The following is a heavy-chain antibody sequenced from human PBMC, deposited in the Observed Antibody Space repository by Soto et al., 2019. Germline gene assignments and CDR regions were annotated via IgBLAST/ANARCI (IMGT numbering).Heavy chain of an antibody. CDR3: AKEHTTGANYALDY. V-gene: IGHV3-23*01. Sequence: GGSLRLSCEASGCIFSSYATNWVRQAPGKGLQCVSSITGRSDSTYSMPSVKARFTVTRDNSKNAQYLQINRLRIKHTAVYFCAKEHTTGANYALDYLCQGALVTVSS. D-gene: IGHD2-8*02. CDR1: GCIFSSYA. CDR2: ITGRSDST. J-gene: IGHJ4*01.